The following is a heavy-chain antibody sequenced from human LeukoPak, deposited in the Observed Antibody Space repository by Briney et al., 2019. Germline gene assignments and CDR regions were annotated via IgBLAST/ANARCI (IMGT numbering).Heavy chain of an antibody. D-gene: IGHD6-13*01. CDR3: ARLGIAAAFFDY. Sequence: GESLKISCKGSGYSFTRYWIGWVRQMSGKGLEWMGIIYPGDADIRYSPSFQGQVTISADKSISTAYLQWSSLKASDTAMYYCARLGIAAAFFDYWGQGTLVTVSS. CDR1: GYSFTRYW. V-gene: IGHV5-51*01. CDR2: IYPGDADI. J-gene: IGHJ4*02.